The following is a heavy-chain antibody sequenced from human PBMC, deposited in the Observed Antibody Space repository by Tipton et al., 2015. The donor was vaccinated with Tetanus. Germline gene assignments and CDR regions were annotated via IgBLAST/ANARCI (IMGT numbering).Heavy chain of an antibody. CDR2: MNPNTGHA. CDR1: GYAFKSYD. J-gene: IGHJ4*02. V-gene: IGHV1-8*01. Sequence: QSGPEVKKPGATVKVSCKASGYAFKSYDLNWVRQATGQGLEWLGYMNPNTGHAGYAQKFQGRVTMTSDIDITTAFMELKNLKSDDTAVYYCARGNRGSSWYLWGQGTLVTVSS. CDR3: ARGNRGSSWYL. D-gene: IGHD6-13*01.